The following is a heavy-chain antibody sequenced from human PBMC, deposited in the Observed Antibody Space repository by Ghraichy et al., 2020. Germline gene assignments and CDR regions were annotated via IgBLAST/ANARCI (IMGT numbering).Heavy chain of an antibody. J-gene: IGHJ4*02. CDR2: ISSSSSTI. D-gene: IGHD3-10*01. V-gene: IGHV3-48*02. CDR3: ARDGACFGEPAVYYFDY. Sequence: GGSLRLSCAASGFTFSSYSMNWVRQAPGKGLEWVSYISSSSSTIYYADSVKGRFTIFRDNAKNSLYLQMNSLRDEDTAVYYCARDGACFGEPAVYYFDYWGQGTLVTISS. CDR1: GFTFSSYS.